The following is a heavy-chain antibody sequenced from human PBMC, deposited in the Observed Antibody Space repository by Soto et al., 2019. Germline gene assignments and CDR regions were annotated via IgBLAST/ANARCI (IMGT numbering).Heavy chain of an antibody. V-gene: IGHV3-23*01. CDR2: ISPRGYNT. CDR3: AKAGSPSYFDY. J-gene: IGHJ4*01. D-gene: IGHD1-26*01. Sequence: PGGSLRLSCGASGFTFNTYAMNWFRQAPGKGLQWVSAISPRGYNTDYADSVKVPFTISKGDSKNTLYLQMNSLRVAYKAVYYCAKAGSPSYFDYWGQGTVVTVSS. CDR1: GFTFNTYA.